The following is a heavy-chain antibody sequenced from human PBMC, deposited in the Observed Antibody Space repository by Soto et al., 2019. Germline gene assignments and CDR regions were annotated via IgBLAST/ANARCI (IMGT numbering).Heavy chain of an antibody. D-gene: IGHD5-18*01. V-gene: IGHV1-69*13. CDR1: GGTFSSYA. Sequence: GASVKVSCKASGGTFSSYAISWVRQAPGQGLEWMGGIIPIFGTANYAQKFQGRVTITADESTSTAYMELSSLRSEDTAVYYCARSGDNVDTVMVTGWEAYYYYGMDVWGQGTTVTVSS. CDR2: IIPIFGTA. CDR3: ARSGDNVDTVMVTGWEAYYYYGMDV. J-gene: IGHJ6*02.